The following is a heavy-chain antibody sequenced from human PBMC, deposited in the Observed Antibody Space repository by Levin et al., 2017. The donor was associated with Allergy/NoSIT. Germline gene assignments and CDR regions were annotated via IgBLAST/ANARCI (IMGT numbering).Heavy chain of an antibody. CDR3: ASVRGTYYGSGSYWGGFDP. V-gene: IGHV3-53*01. D-gene: IGHD3-10*01. Sequence: SCAASGFTVSSNYMTWVRQAPGKGLEWVSLIYSGGTTYYADSVKGRFTISRDNSKNTLYLQMNSLRAEDTAVYYCASVRGTYYGSGSYWGGFDPWGQGTLVTVSS. J-gene: IGHJ5*02. CDR1: GFTVSSNY. CDR2: IYSGGTT.